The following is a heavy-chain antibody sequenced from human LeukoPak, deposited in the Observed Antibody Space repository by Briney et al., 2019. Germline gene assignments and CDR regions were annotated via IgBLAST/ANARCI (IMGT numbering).Heavy chain of an antibody. D-gene: IGHD2-15*01. Sequence: GASVKVSFRASGGTFISYAISWVGQAPGQGGEWMGGIIPIFGTANYAQKFQGRVTITADKTTSTAYMELSTLRSEDTAVYYCARAPGYCSGGSCPFDPWGQGTLVTVSS. CDR2: IIPIFGTA. CDR1: GGTFISYA. J-gene: IGHJ5*02. CDR3: ARAPGYCSGGSCPFDP. V-gene: IGHV1-69*06.